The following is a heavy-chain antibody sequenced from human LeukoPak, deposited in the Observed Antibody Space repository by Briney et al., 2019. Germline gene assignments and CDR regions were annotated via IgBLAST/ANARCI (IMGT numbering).Heavy chain of an antibody. CDR3: ARNIWWLDY. Sequence: GESLRLSCEASGFIFRDYYMSWVRQAPGKGLQWISYISRSSNTVYYTDSVRGRFTISRDNAKNSLYLQMDSLRAEDTAVYYCARNIWWLDYWGQGTLVTVSS. V-gene: IGHV3-11*04. CDR2: ISRSSNTV. J-gene: IGHJ4*02. CDR1: GFIFRDYY. D-gene: IGHD5-12*01.